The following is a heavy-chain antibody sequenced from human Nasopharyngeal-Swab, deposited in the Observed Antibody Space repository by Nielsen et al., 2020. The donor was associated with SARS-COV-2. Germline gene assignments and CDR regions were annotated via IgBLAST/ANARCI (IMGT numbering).Heavy chain of an antibody. CDR2: ISGSGNTI. D-gene: IGHD3-3*01. CDR3: ARDWRYFEY. V-gene: IGHV3-48*03. J-gene: IGHJ4*02. Sequence: WIRQPPGKRLEWVSYISGSGNTIYYADSVKGRFTMSRDNAKNSLYLQMNSLRAEDTAVYYCARDWRYFEYWGQGTLVTVSS.